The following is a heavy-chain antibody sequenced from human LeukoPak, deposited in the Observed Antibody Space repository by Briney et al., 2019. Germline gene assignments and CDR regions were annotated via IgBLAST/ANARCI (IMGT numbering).Heavy chain of an antibody. CDR1: GDSVSGNSAVA. D-gene: IGHD3-3*02. J-gene: IGHJ4*02. Sequence: SQTLSLTCAISGDSVSGNSAVAWNWLRQSPSRGLEWLGRTYYRSKWNNDYAVSVKSRMTINPDTSKNQFSLRLNSVTPEDTAVYYCARGRISGFDYWGRGTLVTVSS. CDR2: TYYRSKWNN. CDR3: ARGRISGFDY. V-gene: IGHV6-1*01.